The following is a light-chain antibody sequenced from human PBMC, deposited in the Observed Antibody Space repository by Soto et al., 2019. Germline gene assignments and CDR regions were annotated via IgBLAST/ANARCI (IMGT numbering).Light chain of an antibody. CDR3: HQYNNWLYT. Sequence: EIVMTQSPATLSVSPGERATLSCRASQSISSKLAWYQQKRGQAPRLLIYGASTRATGIPARFSGSGSGTAFTLTISSLQSEDFAVYYCHQYNNWLYTFGQGTKLEIK. V-gene: IGKV3-15*01. J-gene: IGKJ2*01. CDR1: QSISSK. CDR2: GAS.